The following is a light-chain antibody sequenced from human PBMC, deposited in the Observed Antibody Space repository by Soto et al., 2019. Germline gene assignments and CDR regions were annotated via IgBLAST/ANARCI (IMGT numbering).Light chain of an antibody. CDR1: QSVNNF. V-gene: IGKV3-11*01. CDR3: QHRSNWPPIT. J-gene: IGKJ5*01. CDR2: DAS. Sequence: EIVLTQSPATLYLSPGDRAILSCRARQSVNNFLAWYQQRPGQAPRLLISDASNRATGIPARFSGSGSGTDFTLIISSLEPEDFAVYYCQHRSNWPPITFGQGTRLEIK.